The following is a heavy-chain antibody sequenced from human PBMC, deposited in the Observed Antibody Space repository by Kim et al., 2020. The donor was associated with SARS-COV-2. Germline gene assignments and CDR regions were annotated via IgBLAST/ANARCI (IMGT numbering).Heavy chain of an antibody. CDR3: ARVGQLDIVVVPAAMGLGYFDY. D-gene: IGHD2-2*01. CDR2: INHSGST. V-gene: IGHV4-34*01. Sequence: GSLSLTCAVYGGSFSGYYWSWIRQPPGKGLEWIGEINHSGSTNYNPSLKSRVTISVDTSKNQFSLKLSSVTAADTAVYYCARVGQLDIVVVPAAMGLGYFDYWGQGTLVTVSS. CDR1: GGSFSGYY. J-gene: IGHJ4*02.